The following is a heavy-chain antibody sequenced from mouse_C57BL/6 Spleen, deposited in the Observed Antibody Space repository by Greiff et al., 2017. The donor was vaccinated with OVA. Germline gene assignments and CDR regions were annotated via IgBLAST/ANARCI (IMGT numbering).Heavy chain of an antibody. V-gene: IGHV5-17*01. CDR2: ISSGSSTI. Sequence: DVQLVESGGGLVKPGGSLKLSCAASGFTFSDYGMHWVRQAPEKGLEWVAYISSGSSTIYYADTVKGRFTISRDNAKNTLFLQMTSLRSEDTAMYYCARKQLRLHAMDYWGQGTSVTVSS. D-gene: IGHD3-2*02. J-gene: IGHJ4*01. CDR3: ARKQLRLHAMDY. CDR1: GFTFSDYG.